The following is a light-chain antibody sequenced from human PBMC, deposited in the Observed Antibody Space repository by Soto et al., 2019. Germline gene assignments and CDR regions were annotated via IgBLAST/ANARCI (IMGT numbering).Light chain of an antibody. CDR1: QSVTSSY. V-gene: IGKV3-20*01. CDR3: QQYGSSGT. J-gene: IGKJ1*01. CDR2: GAS. Sequence: IVFTPSPGPPSFSPGERATLSFPASQSVTSSYLAWYQQKPGQAPRLLIYGASSSATGIPDRFSGSGSGTDFTLTISRLEPEDFAVYYCQQYGSSGTFGQGTKVDI.